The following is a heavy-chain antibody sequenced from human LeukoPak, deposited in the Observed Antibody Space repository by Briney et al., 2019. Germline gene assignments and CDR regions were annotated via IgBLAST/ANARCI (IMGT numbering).Heavy chain of an antibody. CDR2: IYYSWST. J-gene: IGHJ4*02. CDR1: GGSLSRGDYY. D-gene: IGHD4-17*01. Sequence: SETLSLTCTVSGGSLSRGDYYWSWVRQPPGTGLEWIGYIYYSWSTYYNPSLKSRVTISVDTSKHQFSLKLSSVTAADTAVYYCARDGSTTVPNWGQGTLVTVSS. CDR3: ARDGSTTVPN. V-gene: IGHV4-30-4*08.